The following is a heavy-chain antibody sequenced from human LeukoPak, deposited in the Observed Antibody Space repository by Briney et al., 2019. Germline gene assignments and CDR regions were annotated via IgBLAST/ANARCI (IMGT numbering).Heavy chain of an antibody. J-gene: IGHJ1*01. V-gene: IGHV3-23*01. CDR3: TKEYSGRDSFNH. CDR1: GFTFSSYA. D-gene: IGHD2-15*01. Sequence: GGSLRNSGAASGFTFSSYAWSWVRQAPGKGLEWVSGISGSGGDTPYADSVKGRFTISRDNSKNTLYLQMNSLRAEDTAVYYCTKEYSGRDSFNHRGKGTLVTVSS. CDR2: ISGSGGDT.